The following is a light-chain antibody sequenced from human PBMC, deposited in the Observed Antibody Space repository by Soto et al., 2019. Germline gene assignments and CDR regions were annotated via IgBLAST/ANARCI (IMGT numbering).Light chain of an antibody. CDR3: QQYVSSFRT. Sequence: EIVLAQSPGTLSLSPGERATLSCRASQSVSSNYLAWYQQKPGQAPRLLICDASSRATAIPDRFSGSGSGTDFTLTISRLEPEDFAVYYCQQYVSSFRTFGQGTKVDIK. J-gene: IGKJ1*01. V-gene: IGKV3-20*01. CDR1: QSVSSNY. CDR2: DAS.